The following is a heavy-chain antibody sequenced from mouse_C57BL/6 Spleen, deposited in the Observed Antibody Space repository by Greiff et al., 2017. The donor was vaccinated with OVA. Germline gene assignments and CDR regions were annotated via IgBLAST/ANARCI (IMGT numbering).Heavy chain of an antibody. CDR1: GYTFTSYW. J-gene: IGHJ3*01. CDR3: AGYDEGLAY. Sequence: QVQLQQSGAELVMPGASVKLSCKASGYTFTSYWMHWVKQRPGQGLEWIGEIDPSDSYTNYNQKFKGKSTLTVDKSSSTAYMQLSSLTSEDSAVYYCAGYDEGLAYWGQGTLVTVSA. CDR2: IDPSDSYT. D-gene: IGHD2-2*01. V-gene: IGHV1-69*01.